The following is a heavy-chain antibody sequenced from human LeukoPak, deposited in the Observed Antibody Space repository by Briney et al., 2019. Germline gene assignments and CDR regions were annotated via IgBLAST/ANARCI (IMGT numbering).Heavy chain of an antibody. Sequence: PSETLSLTCAVSGYSISSGYYWGWIRQPPGKGLEWIGSIYHSGSTYYNPSLKSRVTISVDTSKNQFSLELSSVTAADTAVYYCARRDYMDVWGKGTTVTVSS. V-gene: IGHV4-38-2*01. J-gene: IGHJ6*03. CDR1: GYSISSGYY. CDR2: IYHSGST. CDR3: ARRDYMDV.